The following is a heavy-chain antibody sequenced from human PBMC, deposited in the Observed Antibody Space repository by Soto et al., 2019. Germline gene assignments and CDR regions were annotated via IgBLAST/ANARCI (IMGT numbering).Heavy chain of an antibody. J-gene: IGHJ6*02. CDR3: AREGSAAAGTVYYYGMDV. V-gene: IGHV1-69*13. D-gene: IGHD6-13*01. Sequence: ASVKVSCKASGGTFSSYAISWVRQAPGQGLEWMGGIIPIFGTANYAQKFQGRVTITADESTSTAYMELSSLRSEDTAVYYCAREGSAAAGTVYYYGMDVWGQGTTVTVSS. CDR2: IIPIFGTA. CDR1: GGTFSSYA.